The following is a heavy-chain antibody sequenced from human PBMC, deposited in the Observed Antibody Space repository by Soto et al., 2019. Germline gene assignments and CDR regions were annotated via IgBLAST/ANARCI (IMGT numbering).Heavy chain of an antibody. D-gene: IGHD4-4*01. V-gene: IGHV4-31*03. CDR1: VGSISSGGYY. Sequence: SETLSLTCTVSVGSISSGGYYWSWIRQHPGKGLEWIGYIYYSGSTYYNPSLKSRVTISVDTSKNQFSLKLSSVTAADTAVYYCARGRLTVTTENWFDPWGQGTLVTVSS. CDR2: IYYSGST. CDR3: ARGRLTVTTENWFDP. J-gene: IGHJ5*02.